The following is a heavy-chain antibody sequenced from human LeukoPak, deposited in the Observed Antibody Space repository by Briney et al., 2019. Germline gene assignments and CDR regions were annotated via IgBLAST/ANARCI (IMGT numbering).Heavy chain of an antibody. CDR2: IIPIFGTA. V-gene: IGHV1-69*13. Sequence: SVKVSCKASGGTFSSYTISWVRQAPGQGLEWMGGIIPIFGTANYAQKFQGRVTITADESTSTAYMELSSLRSEDTAVYYCARVRRWLQLGDAFDIWGQGTMVTVSS. J-gene: IGHJ3*02. D-gene: IGHD5-24*01. CDR1: GGTFSSYT. CDR3: ARVRRWLQLGDAFDI.